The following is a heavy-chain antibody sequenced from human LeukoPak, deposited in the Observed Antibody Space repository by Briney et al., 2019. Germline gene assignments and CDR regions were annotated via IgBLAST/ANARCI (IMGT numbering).Heavy chain of an antibody. J-gene: IGHJ4*02. D-gene: IGHD1-1*01. CDR1: GFTVRSNY. CDR3: ARWNNWNDGGYYFDY. Sequence: GGSLRLSCAASGFTVRSNYMSWARQAPGKGLEWVSVIYSGGSTYYADSVKGRFTISRHNSKNTLYLQMNSLRAEDTAVYYCARWNNWNDGGYYFDYWGQGTLVTVSS. CDR2: IYSGGST. V-gene: IGHV3-53*04.